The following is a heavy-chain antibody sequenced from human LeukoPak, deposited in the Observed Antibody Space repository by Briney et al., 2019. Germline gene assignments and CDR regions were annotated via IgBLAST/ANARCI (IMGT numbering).Heavy chain of an antibody. V-gene: IGHV3-15*01. CDR2: VKSKTDGGTT. D-gene: IGHD5-18*01. Sequence: GGSLRLSCAASGFTFSSAWMSWVRQAPGKGLEWVGRVKSKTDGGTTDFAVPVKGRFTISRDDSKNTVYLQMKSLKTEDTAVYYCTTNSYGSYWGRGTLVTVSS. CDR3: TTNSYGSY. CDR1: GFTFSSAW. J-gene: IGHJ4*02.